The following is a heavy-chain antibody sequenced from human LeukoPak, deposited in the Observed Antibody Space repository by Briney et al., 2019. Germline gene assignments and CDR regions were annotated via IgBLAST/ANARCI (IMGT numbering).Heavy chain of an antibody. Sequence: PGGSLRLSCAASGFTFSSYAMSWVRQAPGKGLEWVSAISGSGGSTYYADSVKGRFTISRDNSKNTLYLQMNSLRAEDTAVYHCAKEYYDRFEGYYFDYWGQGTLVTVSS. V-gene: IGHV3-23*01. J-gene: IGHJ4*02. D-gene: IGHD3-22*01. CDR2: ISGSGGST. CDR1: GFTFSSYA. CDR3: AKEYYDRFEGYYFDY.